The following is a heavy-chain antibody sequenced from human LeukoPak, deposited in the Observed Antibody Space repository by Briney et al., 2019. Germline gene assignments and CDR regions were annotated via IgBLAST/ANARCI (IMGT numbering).Heavy chain of an antibody. Sequence: PGGSLRLSCAASGFTFSSYGMHWVRQAPGKGLEWVAVIWYDGSNKYYADSVKGRFTISRDNSKNTLYLQMNSLRAEDTAVYYCAREPYYDFWSGYYHYYYYGMDVWGQGTTATVSS. CDR1: GFTFSSYG. V-gene: IGHV3-33*01. J-gene: IGHJ6*02. CDR2: IWYDGSNK. CDR3: AREPYYDFWSGYYHYYYYGMDV. D-gene: IGHD3-3*01.